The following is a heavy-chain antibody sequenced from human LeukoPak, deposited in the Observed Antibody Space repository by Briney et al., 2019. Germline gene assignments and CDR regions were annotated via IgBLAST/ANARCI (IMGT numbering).Heavy chain of an antibody. Sequence: SQTLSLTCTVSGGSISSGDYYWSWIRQPPGKGLEWIGYIYYSGSTYYNPSLKIRVTISVDTSKNHFSLKLSSVTAADTAVYYCARDYDYYGSGSYPNAAFDIWGQGAMVTVSS. CDR3: ARDYDYYGSGSYPNAAFDI. J-gene: IGHJ3*02. D-gene: IGHD3-10*01. CDR1: GGSISSGDYY. CDR2: IYYSGST. V-gene: IGHV4-30-4*01.